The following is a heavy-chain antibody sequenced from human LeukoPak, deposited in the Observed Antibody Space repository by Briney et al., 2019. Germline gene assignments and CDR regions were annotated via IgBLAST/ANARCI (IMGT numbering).Heavy chain of an antibody. CDR1: GFIFNTYW. J-gene: IGHJ6*03. D-gene: IGHD3-3*01. Sequence: GGSLRLSCATSGFIFNTYWMSWVRQAPGKGLEGVANIEKDGGDKYYGDSVRGRFTISRDNAKNSVSLQMNDLRADDTAVYYCGTKAMDVWGKGTTVTVSS. CDR3: GTKAMDV. CDR2: IEKDGGDK. V-gene: IGHV3-7*01.